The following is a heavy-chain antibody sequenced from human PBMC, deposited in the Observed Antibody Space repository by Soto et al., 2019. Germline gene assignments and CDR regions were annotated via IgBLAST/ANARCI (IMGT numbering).Heavy chain of an antibody. CDR3: ARVVWYSSSWYITRTTLAY. CDR2: ISAYNGNT. V-gene: IGHV1-18*01. Sequence: ASVKVSWKASGYTFTSYGISWVRQAPGQGLEWMGWISAYNGNTNYAQKLQGRVTMTTDTSTSTAYMELRSLRSDDTAVYYCARVVWYSSSWYITRTTLAYWGQGTLVTVSS. D-gene: IGHD6-13*01. CDR1: GYTFTSYG. J-gene: IGHJ4*02.